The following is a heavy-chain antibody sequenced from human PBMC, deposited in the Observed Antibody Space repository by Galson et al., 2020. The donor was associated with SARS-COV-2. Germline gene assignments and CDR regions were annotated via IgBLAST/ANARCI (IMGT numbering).Heavy chain of an antibody. CDR3: ARESYDTGWFDY. CDR1: GFSFSTYW. V-gene: IGHV3-7*03. Sequence: SCAASGFSFSTYWMTWVRQAPGKGLEWVANIKQDGSDKYYVDSVKGRFTISRDNAKNSLYLHMNSLRAEDTALYYCARESYDTGWFDYWGQGTLATVSS. CDR2: IKQDGSDK. J-gene: IGHJ4*02. D-gene: IGHD6-19*01.